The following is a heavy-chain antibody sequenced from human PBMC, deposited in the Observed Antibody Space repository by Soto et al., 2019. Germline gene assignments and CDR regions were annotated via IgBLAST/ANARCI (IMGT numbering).Heavy chain of an antibody. D-gene: IGHD1-26*01. J-gene: IGHJ4*02. V-gene: IGHV3-7*01. CDR2: IKGDGSQT. CDR3: SWSHNY. Sequence: GGSLRLSCAASGFPFSTSWLDWVRQAPGKGLEWVANIKGDGSQTSYVDSVKGRFTVSRDNAENALFLQMNSLRVEDTAVYFCSWSHNYWGQGILVNVS. CDR1: GFPFSTSW.